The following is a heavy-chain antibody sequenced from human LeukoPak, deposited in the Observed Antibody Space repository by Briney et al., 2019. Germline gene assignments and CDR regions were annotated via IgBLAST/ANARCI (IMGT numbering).Heavy chain of an antibody. CDR1: GFTFSSYW. CDR3: TTYGSGRKFDY. D-gene: IGHD3-10*01. CDR2: IKQDGSEK. Sequence: GGSLRLSCAASGFTFSSYWMSWVRQAPGKGLEWVANIKQDGSEKYYVDSVKGRFTISRDNAKNSLYLQMNSLKSEDTAVYYCTTYGSGRKFDYWGQGILVTVSS. J-gene: IGHJ4*02. V-gene: IGHV3-7*03.